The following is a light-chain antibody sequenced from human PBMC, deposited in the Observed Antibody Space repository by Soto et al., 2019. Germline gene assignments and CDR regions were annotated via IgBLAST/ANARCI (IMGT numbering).Light chain of an antibody. CDR1: QTIRTS. Sequence: QMTQSPSSLSASVGARVTITCRASQTIRTSLNGYQQKPGKAHKLLIYGASTLQSGVPSSFSGTGSATDFTLTISSRQPEVFAIYYCQHIYTTPRTFGKGTKVEV. V-gene: IGKV1-39*01. CDR2: GAS. CDR3: QHIYTTPRT. J-gene: IGKJ1*01.